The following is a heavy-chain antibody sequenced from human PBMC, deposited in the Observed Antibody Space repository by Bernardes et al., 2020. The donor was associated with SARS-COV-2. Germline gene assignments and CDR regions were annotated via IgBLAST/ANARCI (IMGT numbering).Heavy chain of an antibody. Sequence: VGSLRLSCAASGFTFSDHYMDWVRQAPGKGLQWVGRIKNKDNSYTTEYAASVKGRFTISRDDSQNSLYLQLISLKNEDPVVYFCASKGLNNHAFEIWGQGTM. V-gene: IGHV3-72*01. J-gene: IGHJ3*02. CDR2: IKNKDNSYTT. CDR1: GFTFSDHY. CDR3: ASKGLNNHAFEI.